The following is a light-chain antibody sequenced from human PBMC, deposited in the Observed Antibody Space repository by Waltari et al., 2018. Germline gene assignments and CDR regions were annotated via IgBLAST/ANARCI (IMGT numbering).Light chain of an antibody. CDR3: QYYGDSPFT. CDR2: GAS. J-gene: IGKJ3*01. Sequence: EIVLTQSPGTLSMSPGERATLSCRASQRFGNNDLAWYQQKPGQAPRLLMYGASSRATGIPDRFSGSGSGTDFTLTISRLEPEDFAVYFCQYYGDSPFTFGPGTKVDLK. CDR1: QRFGNND. V-gene: IGKV3-20*01.